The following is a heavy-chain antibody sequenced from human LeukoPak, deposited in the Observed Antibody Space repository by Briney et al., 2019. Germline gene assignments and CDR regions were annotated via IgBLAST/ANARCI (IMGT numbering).Heavy chain of an antibody. V-gene: IGHV3-21*04. CDR3: ARDASAATHRRPYYYYYMDV. D-gene: IGHD2-2*01. Sequence: GGSLRLSCAASGFTFSSYSMNWVRQAPGKGLEWVSSISSSSSYIYYADSVKGRFTISRDNAKNSLYLQMSSLRSEDTAVYYCARDASAATHRRPYYYYYMDVWGKGTTVTVSS. CDR2: ISSSSSYI. J-gene: IGHJ6*03. CDR1: GFTFSSYS.